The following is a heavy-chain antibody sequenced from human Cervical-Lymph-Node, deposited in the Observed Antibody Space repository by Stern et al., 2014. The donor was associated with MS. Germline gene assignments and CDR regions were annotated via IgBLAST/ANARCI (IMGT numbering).Heavy chain of an antibody. CDR1: GYTFTSYA. J-gene: IGHJ6*02. D-gene: IGHD4-23*01. CDR2: INGGNGNT. V-gene: IGHV1-3*01. Sequence: VQLVESGAEVKKPGASVKVSCKASGYTFTSYAMHWVRQAPGQRLEWMGWINGGNGNTKYSQKFQGRVTITRDTSASTAHMELSSLRSEDTAVYYCASGVTVGYNYYYGMDVWGQGTTVTVSS. CDR3: ASGVTVGYNYYYGMDV.